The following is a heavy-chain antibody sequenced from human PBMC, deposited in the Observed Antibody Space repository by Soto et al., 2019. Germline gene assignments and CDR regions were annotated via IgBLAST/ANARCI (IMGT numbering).Heavy chain of an antibody. V-gene: IGHV3-30*18. CDR2: ISYDGSNK. J-gene: IGHJ6*02. CDR1: GFTFSSYG. CDR3: AKDPLYYDSSGYEGFYYYYGMDV. Sequence: GGSLRLSCAASGFTFSSYGMHWVRQAPGKGLEGVAVISYDGSNKYYADSVKGRFTISRDNSKNTLYLQMNSLRAEDTAVYYCAKDPLYYDSSGYEGFYYYYGMDVWGQGTTVTVSS. D-gene: IGHD3-22*01.